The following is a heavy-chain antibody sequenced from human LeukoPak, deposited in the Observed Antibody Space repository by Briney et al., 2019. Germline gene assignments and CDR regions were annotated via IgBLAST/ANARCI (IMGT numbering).Heavy chain of an antibody. V-gene: IGHV3-74*01. CDR2: INSDGSST. J-gene: IGHJ6*03. CDR3: ARGDYYYYYYMDV. Sequence: GSLRLSCAASGFTFSSYSMNWVRQAPGKGLVWVSRINSDGSSTSYADSVKGRFTISRDNAKNTLYLQMNSLRAEDTAVYYCARGDYYYYYYMDVWGKGTTVTVSS. CDR1: GFTFSSYS.